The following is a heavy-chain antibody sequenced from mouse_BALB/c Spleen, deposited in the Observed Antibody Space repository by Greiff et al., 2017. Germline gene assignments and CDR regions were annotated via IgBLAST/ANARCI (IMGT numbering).Heavy chain of an antibody. Sequence: EVKLVESGGGLVKPGGSLKLSCAASGFTFSSYAMSWVRQTPEKRLEWVASISSGGSTYYPDSVKGRFTISRDNARNILYLQMSSLRSEDTAMYYCARDGYYPFAYWGQGTLVTVSA. CDR2: ISSGGST. V-gene: IGHV5-6-5*01. J-gene: IGHJ3*01. CDR1: GFTFSSYA. CDR3: ARDGYYPFAY. D-gene: IGHD2-3*01.